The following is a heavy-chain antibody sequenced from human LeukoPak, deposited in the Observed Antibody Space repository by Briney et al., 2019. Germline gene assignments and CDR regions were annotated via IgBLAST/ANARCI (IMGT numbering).Heavy chain of an antibody. CDR2: IKPGGSEK. J-gene: IGHJ6*02. CDR3: ARFGVPYGVDV. CDR1: GFXFSTYW. V-gene: IGHV3-7*04. Sequence: GGSLRLSCAASGFXFSTYWISWVRQAPGKGLEWVANIKPGGSEKDYVDSLKGRFTISRDNAKNSLYLQVNSLRAEDTAVYYCARFGVPYGVDVWGQGTTVTVSS. D-gene: IGHD3-16*01.